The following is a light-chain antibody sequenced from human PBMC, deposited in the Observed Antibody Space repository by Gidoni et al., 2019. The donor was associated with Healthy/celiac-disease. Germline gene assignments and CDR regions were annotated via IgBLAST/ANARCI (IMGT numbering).Light chain of an antibody. CDR2: WAS. Sequence: DIVMTQSPDSLAVSLGERAAINCKSSQSVLYSSNNKSYLAWYQLKPGQPPKLLIYWASTRESGVPDRFSGSGSGTDFTLTISSLQAEDVAVYYCQQYYSTPLTFGGGTKVEI. V-gene: IGKV4-1*01. J-gene: IGKJ4*01. CDR1: QSVLYSSNNKSY. CDR3: QQYYSTPLT.